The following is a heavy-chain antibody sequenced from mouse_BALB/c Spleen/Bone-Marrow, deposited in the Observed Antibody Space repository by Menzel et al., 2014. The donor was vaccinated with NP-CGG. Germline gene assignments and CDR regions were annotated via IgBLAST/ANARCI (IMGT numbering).Heavy chain of an antibody. CDR2: INPSNGRT. V-gene: IGHV1S81*02. Sequence: SGAELVKPGASVKLSCKASGYTFTNYWMHWVKQRPGQGLEWIGEINPSNGRTNYNEKFKSKATLTVDKSSSTAYMQLSSLTSEDSAVYYWARGFDYWGQGTTLTVSS. J-gene: IGHJ2*01. CDR1: GYTFTNYW. CDR3: ARGFDY.